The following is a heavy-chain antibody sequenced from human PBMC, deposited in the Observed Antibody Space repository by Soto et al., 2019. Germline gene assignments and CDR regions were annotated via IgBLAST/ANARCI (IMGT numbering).Heavy chain of an antibody. CDR3: ARGTGYCGGDCPAEYFQH. V-gene: IGHV1-69*12. D-gene: IGHD2-21*02. Sequence: QVQLVQSGAEVKKPGSSVKVSCKASGGTFSSYAISWVRQAPGQGLEWMGGIIPIFGTANYAQKFQGRVTITADESTSTAYMELSSLRSEDTAVYYCARGTGYCGGDCPAEYFQHWGQGTLVTVSS. J-gene: IGHJ1*01. CDR1: GGTFSSYA. CDR2: IIPIFGTA.